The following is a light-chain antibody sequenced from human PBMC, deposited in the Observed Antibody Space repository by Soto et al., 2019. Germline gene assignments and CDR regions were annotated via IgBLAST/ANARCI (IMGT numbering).Light chain of an antibody. Sequence: EIVLTQSPGTLSLSPGERATLSCRASQSVSNSYFAWYQQKPGQAPRLLIYGTSNTATGIPARFSGSRSGTDFTLTISSLEPEDFAVYYCQQYRTSPYTVGEGTKV. V-gene: IGKV3-20*01. J-gene: IGKJ2*01. CDR1: QSVSNSY. CDR3: QQYRTSPYT. CDR2: GTS.